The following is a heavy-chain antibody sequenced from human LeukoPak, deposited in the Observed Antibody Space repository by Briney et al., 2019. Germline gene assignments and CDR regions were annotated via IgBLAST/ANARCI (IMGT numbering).Heavy chain of an antibody. V-gene: IGHV4-39*01. J-gene: IGHJ4*02. D-gene: IGHD2-2*01. CDR1: GGSISSSRYY. CDR2: IYYSGST. Sequence: PSETLSLTCTVSGGSISSSRYYWGWIRQPPGKGLEWIGSIYYSGSTYYNPSLKSRVTISVDTSKNQFSLKLSSVTAADTAVYYCARVTDIVVVPDAPDVIPTRTYYFDYWGQGTLVTVSS. CDR3: ARVTDIVVVPDAPDVIPTRTYYFDY.